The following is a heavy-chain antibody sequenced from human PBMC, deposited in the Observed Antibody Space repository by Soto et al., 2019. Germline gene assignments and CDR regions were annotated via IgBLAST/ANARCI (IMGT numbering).Heavy chain of an antibody. CDR3: ARGPQCTSGVWYGSYSYYMHV. CDR1: GSTFSNYW. J-gene: IGHJ6*03. D-gene: IGHD2-8*01. V-gene: IGHV3-74*01. CDR2: VNSGGSST. Sequence: GGSLRLSCAASGSTFSNYWMHWVRQAPGKGLVWVSRVNSGGSSTNYADSVRGRFTISRDNAKNTLYLQMNSLRAEDTALYYCARGPQCTSGVWYGSYSYYMHVWGKGTTGTVSS.